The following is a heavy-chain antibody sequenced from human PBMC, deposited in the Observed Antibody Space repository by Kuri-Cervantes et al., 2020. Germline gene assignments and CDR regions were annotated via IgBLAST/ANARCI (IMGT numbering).Heavy chain of an antibody. CDR2: IIPIFGTA. D-gene: IGHD2-2*02. CDR1: GGTFSSYA. J-gene: IGHJ6*03. Sequence: SGKVSCKASGGTFSSYAISWVRQAPGQGLEWMGGIIPIFGTANYAQKFKGRVTITEDESTSTAYMELSSLRSEDTAVYYCARGDVVPAAISFYYYMDVWGKGTTVTVSS. CDR3: ARGDVVPAAISFYYYMDV. V-gene: IGHV1-69*13.